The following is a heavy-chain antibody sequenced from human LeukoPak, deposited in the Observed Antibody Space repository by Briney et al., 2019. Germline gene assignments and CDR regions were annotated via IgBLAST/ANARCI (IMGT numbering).Heavy chain of an antibody. CDR1: GFTLSYYS. CDR2: ISSSSTAI. Sequence: PGGSLRLSCAASGFTLSYYSMNWVRQAPGKGLEWVSYISSSSTAIYYAGPVKGRFTISRDNAKNSLYLQMNSLRDEDTAVYYCARDRAGYYYGSGSAYGMDVWGQGTTVTVSS. J-gene: IGHJ6*02. CDR3: ARDRAGYYYGSGSAYGMDV. V-gene: IGHV3-48*02. D-gene: IGHD3-10*01.